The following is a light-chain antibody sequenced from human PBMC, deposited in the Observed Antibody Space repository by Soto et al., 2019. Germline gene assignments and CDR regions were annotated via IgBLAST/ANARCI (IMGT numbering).Light chain of an antibody. Sequence: QSLLTQPPSASGTPGQRVTISCSGNSTNIGSNTVNWYQQLPGTAPKLLIYSNNQRPSGVPDRFSGSKSGTSASLAISGLQSEDEADYYCAAWDDSLNGYVFGTGTKVTVL. V-gene: IGLV1-44*01. CDR1: STNIGSNT. J-gene: IGLJ1*01. CDR3: AAWDDSLNGYV. CDR2: SNN.